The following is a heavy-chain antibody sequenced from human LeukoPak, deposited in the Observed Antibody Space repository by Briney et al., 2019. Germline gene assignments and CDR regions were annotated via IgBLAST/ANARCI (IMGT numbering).Heavy chain of an antibody. Sequence: ASVKVSCKASGYTFTGYYMHWVRQAPGQGLEWMGWINPNSGGTNYAQKFQGRVTMTRDTSISTAYMHLSRLRSADTAVYYCARSPHILTGENFDYWGQGTLVTVSS. CDR2: INPNSGGT. CDR1: GYTFTGYY. V-gene: IGHV1-2*02. CDR3: ARSPHILTGENFDY. D-gene: IGHD3-9*01. J-gene: IGHJ4*02.